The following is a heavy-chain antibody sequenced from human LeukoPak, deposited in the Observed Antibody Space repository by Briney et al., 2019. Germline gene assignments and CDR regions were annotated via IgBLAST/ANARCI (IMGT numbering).Heavy chain of an antibody. CDR1: GGTFSSYA. CDR3: ARAPGNYYDSSGSDMGY. V-gene: IGHV1-69*13. J-gene: IGHJ4*02. CDR2: IIPIFGTA. D-gene: IGHD3-22*01. Sequence: SVKVSCKASGGTFSSYAISWVRQAPGQGLEWMGGIIPIFGTANYAQKFQGRVTITVDESTSTAYMELSSLRSEDTAVYYCARAPGNYYDSSGSDMGYWGQGTLVTVSS.